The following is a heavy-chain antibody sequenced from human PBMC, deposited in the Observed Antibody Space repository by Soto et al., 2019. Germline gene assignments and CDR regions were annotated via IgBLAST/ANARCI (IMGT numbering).Heavy chain of an antibody. Sequence: PGGSLRLSCVISRLTFSNYALNWVRQAPGKGLEWVSSISGSGGSTYYADSAKGRFTISRDNSKNTLYLQMNSLRAEDTAVYYCAKETAAAGTQWGQGTLVTVSS. CDR1: RLTFSNYA. CDR2: ISGSGGST. D-gene: IGHD6-13*01. CDR3: AKETAAAGTQ. V-gene: IGHV3-23*01. J-gene: IGHJ4*02.